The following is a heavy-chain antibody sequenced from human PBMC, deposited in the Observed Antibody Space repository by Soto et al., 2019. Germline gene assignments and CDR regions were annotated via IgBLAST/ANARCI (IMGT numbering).Heavy chain of an antibody. CDR2: IYYSGST. Sequence: SETLSLTCTVSGGSISSSSYYWGWIRRPPGKGLEWIGSIYYSGSTYYNPSLKSRVTISVDTSKNQFSLKLSSVTAADTAVYYCARHDAARDCSSTSCYPNWFDPWGQGTLVTVSS. V-gene: IGHV4-39*01. CDR1: GGSISSSSYY. D-gene: IGHD2-2*01. CDR3: ARHDAARDCSSTSCYPNWFDP. J-gene: IGHJ5*02.